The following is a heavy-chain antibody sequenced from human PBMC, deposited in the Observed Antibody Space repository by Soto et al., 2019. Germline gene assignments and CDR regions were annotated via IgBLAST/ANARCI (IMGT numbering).Heavy chain of an antibody. CDR3: ARGGLAYTSSWYTWVDP. CDR1: GGSITSYY. D-gene: IGHD6-13*01. Sequence: QVQLQESGPGLVRPSETVSLTCTVSGGSITSYYWSWIRQPPGKGLEWIGHIYYSGSTNYNPSLKSRAPISVDTSKNQFSLKLTSWTAADTAVYYCARGGLAYTSSWYTWVDPWGQGTLVTVSS. CDR2: IYYSGST. V-gene: IGHV4-59*01. J-gene: IGHJ5*02.